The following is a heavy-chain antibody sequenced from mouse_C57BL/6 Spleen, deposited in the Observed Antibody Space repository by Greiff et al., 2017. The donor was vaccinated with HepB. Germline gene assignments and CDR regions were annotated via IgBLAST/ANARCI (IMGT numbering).Heavy chain of an antibody. CDR3: AKEGGGAPPY. Sequence: EVQLQQSGPVLVKPGASVKMSCKASGYTFTDYYMNWVKQSHGKSLEWIGVINPYNGGTSYNQKFKGKATLTVDKSSSTAYMELNSLTSEDSAVYYCAKEGGGAPPYWGQGTTLTVSS. CDR2: INPYNGGT. V-gene: IGHV1-19*01. CDR1: GYTFTDYY. J-gene: IGHJ2*01.